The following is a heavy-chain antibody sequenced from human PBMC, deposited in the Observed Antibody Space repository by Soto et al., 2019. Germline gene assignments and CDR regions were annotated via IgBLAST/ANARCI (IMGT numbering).Heavy chain of an antibody. J-gene: IGHJ4*02. Sequence: GGSLRLSCAASGFTFSSYGMHWVRQTPGKGLEWVAVIWFDGSNKFYADSVKGRFTISRDNSKNTVSLQMNSLRDEDSAAYYCATTGPYWGQGTLVTVSS. V-gene: IGHV3-33*01. CDR1: GFTFSSYG. CDR2: IWFDGSNK. CDR3: ATTGPY.